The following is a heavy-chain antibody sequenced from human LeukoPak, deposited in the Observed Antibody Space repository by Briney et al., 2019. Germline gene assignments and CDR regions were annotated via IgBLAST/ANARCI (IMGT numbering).Heavy chain of an antibody. CDR2: LSGSGDRT. V-gene: IGHV3-23*01. Sequence: GGSLRLSCAASGFTFSSYTMNWVRQAPGKGLEWVSALSGSGDRTKYADSVKGRFIISRDNSKNTLYLQLNSLRAEDTALYYCAKDGGLSFFSYMDVWGKGTTVTVSS. D-gene: IGHD3-16*01. CDR1: GFTFSSYT. CDR3: AKDGGLSFFSYMDV. J-gene: IGHJ6*03.